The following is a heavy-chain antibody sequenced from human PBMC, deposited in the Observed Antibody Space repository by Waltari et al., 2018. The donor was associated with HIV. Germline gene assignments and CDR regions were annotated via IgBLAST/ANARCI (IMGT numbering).Heavy chain of an antibody. CDR3: ARGGASTTPRDYNYYGLDV. V-gene: IGHV1-2*02. CDR1: GCTLTDYY. J-gene: IGHJ6*02. Sequence: ELLQSEAEGTKPAASVTVSCKASGCTLTDYYIHCVRQAPGHGLEWMGWINPKSGGTKHAQKFQGRVTMTRDTSMSTVYMEVSRLTSDDTAVYYCARGGASTTPRDYNYYGLDVWGQGTTVTVSS. D-gene: IGHD2-2*01. CDR2: INPKSGGT.